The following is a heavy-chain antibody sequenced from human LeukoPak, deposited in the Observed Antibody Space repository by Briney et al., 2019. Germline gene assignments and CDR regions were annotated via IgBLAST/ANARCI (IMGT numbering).Heavy chain of an antibody. D-gene: IGHD3-10*01. CDR2: INPSGGST. CDR3: ATELKNYYGSGSYKTHDY. V-gene: IGHV1-46*01. Sequence: ASVKVSCKASGYTFTSYYMHWVRQAPGQGLEWMGIINPSGGSTSYAQKFQGRVTMTRDTSTSTVNMELSSLRSEDTAVYYCATELKNYYGSGSYKTHDYWGQGTLVTVSS. CDR1: GYTFTSYY. J-gene: IGHJ4*02.